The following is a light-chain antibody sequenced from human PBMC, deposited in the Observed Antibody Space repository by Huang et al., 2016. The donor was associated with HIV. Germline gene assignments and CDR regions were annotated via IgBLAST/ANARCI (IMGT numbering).Light chain of an antibody. CDR3: QQCHTYPYT. J-gene: IGKJ2*01. CDR2: KAS. V-gene: IGKV1-5*03. Sequence: DVQMTQSPSTLSASVGDRVTITCRASQSISNYLAWYQQTTGKAPKLLIYKASNFNGGVPSRCSGSGSGTEFTLTISSLQPDDFATYFCQQCHTYPYTFGQGTKLEIK. CDR1: QSISNY.